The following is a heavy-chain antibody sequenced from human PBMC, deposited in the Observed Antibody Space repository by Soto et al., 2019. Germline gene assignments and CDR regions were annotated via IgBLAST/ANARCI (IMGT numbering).Heavy chain of an antibody. CDR1: GGTFSSYA. CDR2: IITMFGTT. Sequence: QVQLVQSGAEVKKPGSSVKVSCKASGGTFSSYAISCVRQAPGQGLEWMGGIITMFGTTKYAQKFQGRLTITADESTSTAYMELISLRSGDTAVYYCARGVVVVPTSKWGWFDPWGQGTLVTVSS. J-gene: IGHJ5*02. V-gene: IGHV1-69*01. CDR3: ARGVVVVPTSKWGWFDP. D-gene: IGHD2-15*01.